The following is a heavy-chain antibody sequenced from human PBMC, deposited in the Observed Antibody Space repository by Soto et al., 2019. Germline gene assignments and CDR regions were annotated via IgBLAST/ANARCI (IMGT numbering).Heavy chain of an antibody. V-gene: IGHV3-15*01. J-gene: IGHJ4*02. CDR3: TTDXAY. Sequence: GGSLRLSCAASGFTFSNAWMSWVRQAPGKGLEWVGRIKGKIDGGTTDYAAPVKGRFTISRDDSKNTLYLQMNSLKTEDTAVYYCTTDXAYWGQGTLVTVS. CDR1: GFTFSNAW. CDR2: IKGKIDGGTT.